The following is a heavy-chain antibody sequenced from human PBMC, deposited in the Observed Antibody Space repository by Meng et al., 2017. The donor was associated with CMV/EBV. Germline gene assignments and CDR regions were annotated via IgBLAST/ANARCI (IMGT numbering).Heavy chain of an antibody. Sequence: GGSLRLSCAVSGFTFRNYAMHWVRQAPGKGLEWVAVTSYDGRNKYYADSVRGRFTIYRDNSKNTVYLQMNRLTPEDTAVYYCARGGIFNGNSIYIDYWGQGSLVTVSS. V-gene: IGHV3-30*04. CDR1: GFTFRNYA. CDR2: TSYDGRNK. J-gene: IGHJ4*02. CDR3: ARGGIFNGNSIYIDY. D-gene: IGHD4-23*01.